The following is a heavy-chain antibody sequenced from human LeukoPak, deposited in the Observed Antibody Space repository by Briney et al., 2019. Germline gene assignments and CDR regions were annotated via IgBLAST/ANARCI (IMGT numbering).Heavy chain of an antibody. CDR2: FDPEDGET. CDR3: STGGVSEVGGAILRNLRAFDV. J-gene: IGHJ3*01. CDR1: GYTLTKLS. D-gene: IGHD3-10*01. Sequence: GASVKVSCKVSGYTLTKLSFHWVRQAPGKGLEWMGSFDPEDGETLYAQKFQGRLTVTEDSSTETAFMELSSLRSEDTAVYYCSTGGVSEVGGAILRNLRAFDVWGQGTMVTASS. V-gene: IGHV1-24*01.